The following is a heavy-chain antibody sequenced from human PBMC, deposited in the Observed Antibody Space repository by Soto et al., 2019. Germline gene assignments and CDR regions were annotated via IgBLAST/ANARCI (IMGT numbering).Heavy chain of an antibody. J-gene: IGHJ4*02. D-gene: IGHD3-10*01. CDR2: IIPIFGTA. CDR1: GGTFSSYA. V-gene: IGHV1-69*13. Sequence: SVKVSCKASGGTFSSYAISWVRQAPGQGLEWMGGIIPIFGTANYAQKFQGRVTITADESTSTAYMELSSLRSEDTAVYYCARSVLWFGELSQWGQGTLVTVSS. CDR3: ARSVLWFGELSQ.